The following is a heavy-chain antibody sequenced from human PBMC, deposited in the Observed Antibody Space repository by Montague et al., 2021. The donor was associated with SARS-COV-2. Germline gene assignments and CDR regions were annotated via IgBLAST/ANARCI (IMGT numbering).Heavy chain of an antibody. CDR2: IYSGGST. CDR1: GFTVSSNY. J-gene: IGHJ6*02. Sequence: SLRLSCAASGFTVSSNYMSWVRQAPGKGLEWVSVIYSGGSTYYADSVKGRFTISRHNSKNTLYLQMNSLRAEDTAVYYCARGKGYYDSSGYYLPLNGMDVWGQGTTVTVSS. V-gene: IGHV3-53*04. D-gene: IGHD3-22*01. CDR3: ARGKGYYDSSGYYLPLNGMDV.